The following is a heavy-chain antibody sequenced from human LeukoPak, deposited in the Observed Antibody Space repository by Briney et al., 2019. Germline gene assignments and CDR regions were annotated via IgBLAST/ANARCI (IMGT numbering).Heavy chain of an antibody. CDR3: ARGNDY. CDR1: GGSISSGRFY. J-gene: IGHJ4*02. Sequence: SQTLSLTCTVSGGSISSGRFYLNWIRQPAGRGLEWIGRIYTSGNTNYNPSLKSRVTISVDTSKNQVSLKLSSVTAADTAVYYCARGNDYWGQGTLVTVSS. V-gene: IGHV4-61*02. CDR2: IYTSGNT.